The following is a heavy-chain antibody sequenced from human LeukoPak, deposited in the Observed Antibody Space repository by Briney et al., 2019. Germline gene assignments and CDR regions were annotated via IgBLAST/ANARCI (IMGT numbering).Heavy chain of an antibody. CDR3: ARSAKEKLPLIRYNWFDP. CDR2: INHSGST. CDR1: GGSFSGYY. J-gene: IGHJ5*02. V-gene: IGHV4-34*01. D-gene: IGHD1-7*01. Sequence: PSETLSLTCAVYGGSFSGYYWSWIRQPPGKGLEWIGEINHSGSTNYNPSLKSRVTISIDTSKNQFSLKLSSVTAADTAVYYCARSAKEKLPLIRYNWFDPWGQGTLVTVSS.